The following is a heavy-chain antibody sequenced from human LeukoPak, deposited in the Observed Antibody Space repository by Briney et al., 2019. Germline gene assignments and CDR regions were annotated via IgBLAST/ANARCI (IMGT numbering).Heavy chain of an antibody. Sequence: ASVKVSCKASGYTFTGYYMHWVRQAPGQGLEWMGWINPNSGGTNYAQKFQGRVTMTRDTSISTAYMELSRLRSDDTAVYYCARTSPLYSSSWYSDYWGQGTLVTVSS. CDR3: ARTSPLYSSSWYSDY. CDR1: GYTFTGYY. CDR2: INPNSGGT. D-gene: IGHD6-13*01. J-gene: IGHJ4*02. V-gene: IGHV1-2*02.